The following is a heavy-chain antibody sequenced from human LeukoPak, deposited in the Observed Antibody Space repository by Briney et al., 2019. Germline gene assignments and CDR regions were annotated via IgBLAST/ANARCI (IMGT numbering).Heavy chain of an antibody. Sequence: SETLSLTCTVSGGSISSSSYYWGWIRQPQGKGLEWIVIIYCSASPYYNPSLNSRVTISVDTSKNQFSLKLTSVTAADTAVYYCASIIAARQWYFDYWGQGTLVTVSS. D-gene: IGHD6-6*01. CDR1: GGSISSSSYY. CDR2: IYCSASP. V-gene: IGHV4-39*01. CDR3: ASIIAARQWYFDY. J-gene: IGHJ4*02.